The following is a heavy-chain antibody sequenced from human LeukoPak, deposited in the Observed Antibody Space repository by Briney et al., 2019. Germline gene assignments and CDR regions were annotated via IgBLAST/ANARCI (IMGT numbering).Heavy chain of an antibody. CDR2: IYYSGST. CDR3: ARAKFRGVIRSYYFDY. D-gene: IGHD3-10*01. J-gene: IGHJ4*02. CDR1: GGSISSSXYY. Sequence: LSXXXTVSGGSISSSXYYWGWIRQPXXKGLEWIGSIYYSGSTNYNPSLKSRVTISVDTSKNQFSLKLSSVTAADTAVYYCARAKFRGVIRSYYFDYWGQGTLVTVSP. V-gene: IGHV4-39*07.